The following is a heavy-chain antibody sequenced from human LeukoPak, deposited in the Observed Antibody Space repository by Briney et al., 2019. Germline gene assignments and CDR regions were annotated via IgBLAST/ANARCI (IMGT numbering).Heavy chain of an antibody. V-gene: IGHV4-4*07. CDR2: IYATDLT. CDR1: WTSIRSVY. J-gene: IGHJ5*02. Sequence: KPSETLSLTCTVSWTSIRSVYCNWIRHSARKGLEWIGRIYATDLTNYNTSLKSRVTLSVDMSKNELSLTLQSVTAADTAVYEWARGFGSGTSQIDLWGQGALVTVSS. CDR3: ARGFGSGTSQIDL. D-gene: IGHD3-10*01.